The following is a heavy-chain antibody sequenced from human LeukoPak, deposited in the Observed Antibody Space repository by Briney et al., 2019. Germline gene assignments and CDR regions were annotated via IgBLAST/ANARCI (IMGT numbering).Heavy chain of an antibody. D-gene: IGHD3-22*01. Sequence: SETLSLTCTVSGASISGYLWTWIRQPPGKGLEWIGYVYDNGDTNYHPSFTGRVSISVDVSKNQFSLKLTSVLAADTADYFCARLSDYDVDTSHYMDVWGKGTTVTVSS. CDR3: ARLSDYDVDTSHYMDV. J-gene: IGHJ6*03. V-gene: IGHV4-59*01. CDR2: VYDNGDT. CDR1: GASISGYL.